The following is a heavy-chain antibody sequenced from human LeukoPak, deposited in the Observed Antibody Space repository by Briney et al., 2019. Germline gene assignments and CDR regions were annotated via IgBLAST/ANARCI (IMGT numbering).Heavy chain of an antibody. CDR1: GASISSGDYY. D-gene: IGHD3-10*01. V-gene: IGHV4-30-4*08. CDR3: ARSSRYYGSGSYVDP. CDR2: IYYSGAT. Sequence: PSETLSLTCTVSGASISSGDYYWPGLRQPPGKGLEWIVYIYYSGATYYNPSLKSRVTISVDTSKNQFSLKLSSVTAADTAVYYCARSSRYYGSGSYVDPWGQGTLVTVSS. J-gene: IGHJ5*02.